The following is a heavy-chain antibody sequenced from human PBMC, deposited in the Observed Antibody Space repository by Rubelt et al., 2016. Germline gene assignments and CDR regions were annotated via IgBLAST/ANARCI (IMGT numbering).Heavy chain of an antibody. J-gene: IGHJ4*02. CDR2: ISGSRGST. V-gene: IGHV3-23*01. Sequence: GKGPEWVSVISGSRGSTYYADSVKGRFTISRDNSKDTLYLQMNSLRVEDKAVYYCAKGPPLRWGQGTLVTVFS. CDR3: AKGPPLR.